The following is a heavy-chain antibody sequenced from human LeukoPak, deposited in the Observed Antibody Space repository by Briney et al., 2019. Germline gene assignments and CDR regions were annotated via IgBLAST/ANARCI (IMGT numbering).Heavy chain of an antibody. V-gene: IGHV7-4-1*02. CDR3: ARGLAPWFGELAPDDY. Sequence: ASVKVSCKASGYTFTSYAMNWVRQAPGQGLEWMGWINTNTGNPTYAQGFTGRFAFSLDTSVSTAYLQISSLKAEDTAVYYCARGLAPWFGELAPDDYWGQGTLVTVSS. CDR1: GYTFTSYA. J-gene: IGHJ4*02. CDR2: INTNTGNP. D-gene: IGHD3-10*01.